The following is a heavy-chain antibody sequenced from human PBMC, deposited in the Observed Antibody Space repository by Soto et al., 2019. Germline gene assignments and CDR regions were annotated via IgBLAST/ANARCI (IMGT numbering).Heavy chain of an antibody. Sequence: EVQLVESGGGLVQPGGSLRLSCAASGFTFSDHYMDWVRQAPGKGLEWVGRSKNKADSYTTEYAASVKGRFTISRDGSKNSLYLQMNSLKTEDTAVYYCTVWGLGNDFGAAGGQGILVTVSS. D-gene: IGHD3-16*01. J-gene: IGHJ4*02. CDR3: TVWGLGNDFGAA. CDR1: GFTFSDHY. CDR2: SKNKADSYTT. V-gene: IGHV3-72*01.